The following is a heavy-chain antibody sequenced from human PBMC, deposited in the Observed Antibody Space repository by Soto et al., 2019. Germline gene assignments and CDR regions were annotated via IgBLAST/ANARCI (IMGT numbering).Heavy chain of an antibody. J-gene: IGHJ4*02. V-gene: IGHV3-53*04. D-gene: IGHD3-22*01. CDR2: IYSGGTT. CDR1: GFTVNNNH. CDR3: VKGEYYYDSSGYYPFDY. Sequence: PGGSLRLSCAASGFTVNNNHMSWVRQAPGKGLKWVSIIYSGGTTYYVDSVKGRFTISRYNSKNSQYLQMSSLRADDTAVYYCVKGEYYYDSSGYYPFDYWGQGTLVTVSS.